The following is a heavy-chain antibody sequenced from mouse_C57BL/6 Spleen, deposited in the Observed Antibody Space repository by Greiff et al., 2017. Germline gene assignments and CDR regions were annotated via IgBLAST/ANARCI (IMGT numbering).Heavy chain of an antibody. Sequence: VQLQQSGAELVRPGASVKLSCTASGFNIKDYYMHWVKQRPEPGLEWIGRIDPEDGDTEYAPKFQGQATMTADPSSNTAYLQLSSLTSEDTAVYYCARGTVRPFDYWGQGTTLTVSS. CDR2: IDPEDGDT. D-gene: IGHD2-14*01. J-gene: IGHJ2*01. CDR1: GFNIKDYY. V-gene: IGHV14-1*01. CDR3: ARGTVRPFDY.